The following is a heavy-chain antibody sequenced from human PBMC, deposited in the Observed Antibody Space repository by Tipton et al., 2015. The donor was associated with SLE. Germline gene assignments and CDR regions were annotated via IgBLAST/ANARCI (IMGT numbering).Heavy chain of an antibody. Sequence: SLRLSCAASGFTFSSYAMSWVRQAPGKGLEWVSAISGSGGSTYYADSVKGRFTISRDNSKNTLYLQMNSLRAEDTAVYYCARVWMYSNYDFDSWGQGTLVTVSS. V-gene: IGHV3-23*01. CDR3: ARVWMYSNYDFDS. CDR1: GFTFSSYA. J-gene: IGHJ4*02. D-gene: IGHD4-11*01. CDR2: ISGSGGST.